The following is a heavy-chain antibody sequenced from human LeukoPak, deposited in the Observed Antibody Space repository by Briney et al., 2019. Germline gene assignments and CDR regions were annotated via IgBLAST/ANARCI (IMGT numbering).Heavy chain of an antibody. J-gene: IGHJ5*02. Sequence: SETLSLTCSVSGGSISGHWWTWVRQPPGEGLEWIGDILYSGSTNYNPSLKSRLSILVDTSTNQFSLKLISVTAADTAMYYCTRRNTADASIDLWGQGILVIASS. CDR3: TRRNTADASIDL. CDR2: ILYSGST. D-gene: IGHD4-17*01. V-gene: IGHV4-59*11. CDR1: GGSISGHW.